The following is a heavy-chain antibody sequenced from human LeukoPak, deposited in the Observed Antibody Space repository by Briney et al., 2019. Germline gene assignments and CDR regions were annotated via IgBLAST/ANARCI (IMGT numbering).Heavy chain of an antibody. CDR2: IYYSGST. D-gene: IGHD3-3*01. CDR3: ARDLQYDFWSGPNWFDP. CDR1: GGSISGSGYY. Sequence: SETLSLTCTVSGGSISGSGYYWGWIRQPPGKGLEWIGSIYYSGSTFYNPSLKSRVTVSVDTSKNQFSLKLSSVTAADTAVYYCARDLQYDFWSGPNWFDPWGQGTLVTVSS. J-gene: IGHJ5*02. V-gene: IGHV4-39*07.